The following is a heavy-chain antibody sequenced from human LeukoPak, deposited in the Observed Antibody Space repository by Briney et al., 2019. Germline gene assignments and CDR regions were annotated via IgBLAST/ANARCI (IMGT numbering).Heavy chain of an antibody. CDR2: ISSSDSTI. Sequence: GGSLRLSCAASGFTFSSYEMNWVRQAPGKGLEWVSYISSSDSTIYYADSVKGRFTISRDNAKNSLYLQMNSLRAEDTAVYYCARVGTAAGGVRGVKPYYFDYWGQGTLVTVSS. CDR1: GFTFSSYE. D-gene: IGHD3-10*01. J-gene: IGHJ4*02. V-gene: IGHV3-48*03. CDR3: ARVGTAAGGVRGVKPYYFDY.